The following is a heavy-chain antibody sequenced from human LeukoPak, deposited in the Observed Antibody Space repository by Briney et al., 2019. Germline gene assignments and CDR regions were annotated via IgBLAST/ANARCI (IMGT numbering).Heavy chain of an antibody. J-gene: IGHJ3*02. CDR3: ARAGSYYYDSSAFDI. CDR2: ISAYNGNT. CDR1: GYTFTSYG. Sequence: VASVKVSCKASGYTFTSYGISWVRQAPGQGLEWTGWISAYNGNTNYAQKLQGRVTMTTDTSTSTAYMELRSLRSDDTAVYYCARAGSYYYDSSAFDIWGQGTMVTVSS. V-gene: IGHV1-18*01. D-gene: IGHD3-22*01.